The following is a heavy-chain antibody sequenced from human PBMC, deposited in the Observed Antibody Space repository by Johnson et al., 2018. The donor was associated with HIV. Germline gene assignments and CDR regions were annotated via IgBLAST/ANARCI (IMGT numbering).Heavy chain of an antibody. CDR3: ARGIQPDAFDI. J-gene: IGHJ3*02. V-gene: IGHV3-53*01. CDR1: EFTVSGGY. Sequence: VQLVESGGGLIQPGGSLRLSCAASEFTVSGGYMNWVRQAPGKGLEWVSVIYSGGSTYYADSVKGRFTISRDNSKNTLYVQMNSLRAEDTAVYYCARGIQPDAFDIWGQGTMVTVSS. CDR2: IYSGGST. D-gene: IGHD2-2*01.